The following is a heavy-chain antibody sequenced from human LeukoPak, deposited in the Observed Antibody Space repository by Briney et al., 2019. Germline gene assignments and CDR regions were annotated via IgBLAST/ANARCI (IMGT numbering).Heavy chain of an antibody. J-gene: IGHJ4*02. CDR2: IYPGDSDT. CDR3: ARPHYDFWSGNEYYFDY. V-gene: IGHV5-51*01. CDR1: GYSFTSYW. D-gene: IGHD3-3*01. Sequence: GESLKISCKGSGYSFTSYWIGWVRQMPGKGLEWMGIIYPGDSDTRYSPSLQGQVTISADKSISTAYLQWSSLKASDTAMYYCARPHYDFWSGNEYYFDYWGQGTLVTVSS.